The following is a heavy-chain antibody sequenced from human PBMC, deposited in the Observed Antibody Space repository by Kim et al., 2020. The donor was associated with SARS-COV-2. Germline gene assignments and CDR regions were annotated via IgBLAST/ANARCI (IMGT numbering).Heavy chain of an antibody. Sequence: GGSLRLSCAASGFTFSSYAMSWVRQAPGKGLEWVSAISGSGGSTYYADSVKGRFTISRDNSKNTLYLQMNSLRAEDTAVYYCAKDQDSSGWRYYYGMDVWGQGTTVTVSS. D-gene: IGHD6-19*01. V-gene: IGHV3-23*01. CDR3: AKDQDSSGWRYYYGMDV. J-gene: IGHJ6*02. CDR1: GFTFSSYA. CDR2: ISGSGGST.